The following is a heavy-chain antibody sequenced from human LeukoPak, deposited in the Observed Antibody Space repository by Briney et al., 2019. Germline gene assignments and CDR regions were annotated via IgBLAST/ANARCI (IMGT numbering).Heavy chain of an antibody. D-gene: IGHD5-18*01. CDR3: ARDSDHTAMVFKSFDY. V-gene: IGHV4-4*07. CDR1: GGSISSYY. Sequence: PSETLSLTCTVSGGSISSYYWSWIRQPAGKGLEWIGRIYTSGSTNYNPSLKSRVTMSVDTSKNQFSLKLSSVTAADTAVYYCARDSDHTAMVFKSFDYWGQGTLVTVSS. CDR2: IYTSGST. J-gene: IGHJ4*02.